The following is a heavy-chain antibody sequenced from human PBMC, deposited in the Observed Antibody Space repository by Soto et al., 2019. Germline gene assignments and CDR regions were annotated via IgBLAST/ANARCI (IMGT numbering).Heavy chain of an antibody. CDR1: GYTFTTYG. Sequence: QVQLVQSGAEVKKPGASVKVSCKTSGYTFTTYGIAWVRQAPGQGLEWMGWISAYNGYTNYTQKFQGRLTMTTDTSTRPAYMDLRSLRSDDTAVYYCARDLSGGGELLIFWGQGTLVTVSS. V-gene: IGHV1-18*04. CDR3: ARDLSGGGELLIF. D-gene: IGHD2-15*01. J-gene: IGHJ4*02. CDR2: ISAYNGYT.